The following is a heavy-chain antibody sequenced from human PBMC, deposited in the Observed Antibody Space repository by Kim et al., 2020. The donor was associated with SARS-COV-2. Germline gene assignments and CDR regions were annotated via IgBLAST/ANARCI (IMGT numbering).Heavy chain of an antibody. CDR3: ARVAPEMSDILTGYDVDWYFDL. V-gene: IGHV3-64*01. Sequence: GGSLRLSCAASGFTFSSYAMHWVRQAPGKGLEYVSAISSNGGSTYYANSVKGRFTISRDNSKNTLYLQMGSLRAEDMAVYYCARVAPEMSDILTGYDVDWYFDLWGRGTLVTVSS. CDR2: ISSNGGST. CDR1: GFTFSSYA. J-gene: IGHJ2*01. D-gene: IGHD3-9*01.